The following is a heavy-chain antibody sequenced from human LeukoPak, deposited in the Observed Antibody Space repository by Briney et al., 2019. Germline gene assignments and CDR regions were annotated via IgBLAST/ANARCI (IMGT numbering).Heavy chain of an antibody. CDR1: GFTFSRFS. Sequence: GGSPRLSCAASGFTFSRFSMSWVRQAPGKGLEWVANINQDGSDKYYVDSVKGRFTISRDNAKNSLYLQMNSLRAEDTAVYYCAELGITMIGGVWGKGTTVTISS. CDR3: AELGITMIGGV. CDR2: INQDGSDK. V-gene: IGHV3-7*01. D-gene: IGHD3-10*02. J-gene: IGHJ6*04.